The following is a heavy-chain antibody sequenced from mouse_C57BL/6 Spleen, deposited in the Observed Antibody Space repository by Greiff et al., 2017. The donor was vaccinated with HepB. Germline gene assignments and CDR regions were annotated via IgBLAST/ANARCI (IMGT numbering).Heavy chain of an antibody. CDR2: ISDGGSYT. J-gene: IGHJ2*01. CDR3: ARDRDYGGGYYFDY. CDR1: GFTFSSYA. V-gene: IGHV5-4*01. Sequence: EVKVEESGGGLVKPGGSLKLSCAASGFTFSSYAMSWVRPTPEKRLEWVATISDGGSYTYYPDNVKGRFTISRDNAKNNLYLQMSHLKSEDTAMYYCARDRDYGGGYYFDYWGQGTTLTVSS. D-gene: IGHD2-4*01.